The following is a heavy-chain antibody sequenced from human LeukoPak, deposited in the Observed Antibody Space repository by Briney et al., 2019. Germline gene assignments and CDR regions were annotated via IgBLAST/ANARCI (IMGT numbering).Heavy chain of an antibody. J-gene: IGHJ3*02. CDR1: GFTFSSYG. Sequence: PGGSLRLSCAASGFTFSSYGMHWVRQAPGKGLAWVAVISHDGINKHYADSVKGRFTISRDNTKNTLYLQMDSLRAEDTAVYYCAKGREHSSSSDAFDIWGQGTMVTVSS. D-gene: IGHD6-6*01. V-gene: IGHV3-30*18. CDR3: AKGREHSSSSDAFDI. CDR2: ISHDGINK.